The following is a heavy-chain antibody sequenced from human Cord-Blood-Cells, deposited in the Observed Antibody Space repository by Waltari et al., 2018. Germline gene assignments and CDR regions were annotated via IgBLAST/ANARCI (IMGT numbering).Heavy chain of an antibody. V-gene: IGHV1-46*01. J-gene: IGHJ4*02. CDR3: ASGEAVAGFDY. CDR2: INPSGGST. D-gene: IGHD6-19*01. CDR1: GYTFTSYY. Sequence: QVQLVQSGAEVKKPGASVKVSCKASGYTFTSYYMHWVRQAPGQWLEWMGIINPSGGSTSYAQKFQGRVTMTRDTSTSTVYMELSSLRSEDTAVYYCASGEAVAGFDYWGQGTLVTVSS.